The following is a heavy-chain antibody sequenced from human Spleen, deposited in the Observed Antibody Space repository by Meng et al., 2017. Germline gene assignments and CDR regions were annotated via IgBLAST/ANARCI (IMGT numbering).Heavy chain of an antibody. CDR2: INPSGGST. D-gene: IGHD6-13*01. V-gene: IGHV1-46*01. CDR3: VRDEDISAAGKLFGDY. Sequence: ASVKVSCKASGYIFTSYYIHWVRQAPGQGLEWMGIINPSGGSTTYAQKFQGRVTMTRDTSISTAYMELSGLRSDDTAMYYCVRDEDISAAGKLFGDYWGQGTLVTVSS. J-gene: IGHJ4*02. CDR1: GYIFTSYY.